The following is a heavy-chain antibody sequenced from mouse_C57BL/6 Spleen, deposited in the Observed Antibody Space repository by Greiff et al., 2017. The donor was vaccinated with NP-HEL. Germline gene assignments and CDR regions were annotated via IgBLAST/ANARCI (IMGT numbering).Heavy chain of an antibody. J-gene: IGHJ1*03. CDR1: GYTFTSYW. CDR3: ARETYAGGNTRYFDD. CDR2: IYPSDSET. V-gene: IGHV1-61*01. D-gene: IGHD1-1*02. Sequence: QVQLQQPGPELVRPGSSVKLSCKASGYTFTSYWMDWVKQRPGQGLEWIGNIYPSDSETHYNQKFKDKATLTVDKSSSTAYMQLSSLTSEDSAVYYCARETYAGGNTRYFDDWGKGTTVTVSS.